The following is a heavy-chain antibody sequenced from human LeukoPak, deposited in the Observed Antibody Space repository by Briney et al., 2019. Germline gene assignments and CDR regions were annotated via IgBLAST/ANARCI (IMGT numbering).Heavy chain of an antibody. CDR3: AKAAGSNYGKYWFDP. Sequence: SETLSLTCTVSGGSISSYYWSWIRQPAGKGLEWIGRIYTSGSTNYNPSLKSRVTISVDKSKNQFSLKLSSVTAADAAVYYCAKAAGSNYGKYWFDPWGQGTLVTVSS. CDR1: GGSISSYY. V-gene: IGHV4-4*07. CDR2: IYTSGST. D-gene: IGHD4-11*01. J-gene: IGHJ5*02.